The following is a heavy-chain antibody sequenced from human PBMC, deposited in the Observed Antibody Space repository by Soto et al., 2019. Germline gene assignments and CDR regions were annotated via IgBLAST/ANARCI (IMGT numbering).Heavy chain of an antibody. Sequence: ASVKVSCKASGYTFTGYGISWVRQAPGQGLEWMGWISAYNGNTNYAQKLQGRVTMTTDTSTSTAYMELRSLRSDDTAVYYCARLYGSSTSCYGDWFDPWGQGTLVTVSS. J-gene: IGHJ5*02. CDR3: ARLYGSSTSCYGDWFDP. CDR1: GYTFTGYG. D-gene: IGHD2-2*01. CDR2: ISAYNGNT. V-gene: IGHV1-18*04.